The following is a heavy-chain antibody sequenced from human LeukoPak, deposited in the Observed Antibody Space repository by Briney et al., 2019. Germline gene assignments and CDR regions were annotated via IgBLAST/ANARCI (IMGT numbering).Heavy chain of an antibody. D-gene: IGHD3-3*01. CDR2: IKKDGSEK. J-gene: IGHJ5*02. CDR3: ARDLNYEQFDP. Sequence: PGGSLRLSCAASGFTFSSYWMSWVRQAPGKGLEWVANIKKDGSEKYYVDSVKGRFTISRDNAKTSLYLQMNSLRAEDTAVYYCARDLNYEQFDPWGQGTLVTVSS. CDR1: GFTFSSYW. V-gene: IGHV3-7*01.